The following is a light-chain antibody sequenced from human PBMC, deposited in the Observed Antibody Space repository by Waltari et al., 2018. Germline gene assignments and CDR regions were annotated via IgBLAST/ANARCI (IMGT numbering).Light chain of an antibody. Sequence: EVALPQSPGTLSLSPGEGATLSCRASQSIGSYLGWYQQKPGQAPRPLISGTSSRATGIPDRFIGSGSGTDFTLTISSLEPEDFAVYYCQQYASTPPTFGQGTKLE. CDR1: QSIGSY. CDR3: QQYASTPPT. CDR2: GTS. J-gene: IGKJ1*01. V-gene: IGKV3-20*01.